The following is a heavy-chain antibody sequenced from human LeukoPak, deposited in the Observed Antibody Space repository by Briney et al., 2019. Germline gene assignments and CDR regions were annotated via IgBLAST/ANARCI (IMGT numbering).Heavy chain of an antibody. V-gene: IGHV1-8*01. Sequence: ASVKVSCKASGYTFTSYDINWVRQATGQGLEWMGWMNPNSGNTGYAQKFQGRVTMTRNTSISTVYMELSSLRSEDTAVYYCARGLRRVTPYYYYGMDVWGQGTTVTVSS. D-gene: IGHD5-18*01. CDR3: ARGLRRVTPYYYYGMDV. CDR2: MNPNSGNT. J-gene: IGHJ6*02. CDR1: GYTFTSYD.